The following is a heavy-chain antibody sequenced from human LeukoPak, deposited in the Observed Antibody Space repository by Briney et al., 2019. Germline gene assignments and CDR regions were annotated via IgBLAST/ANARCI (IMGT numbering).Heavy chain of an antibody. J-gene: IGHJ6*03. Sequence: SVKVSCKASGGTFSSYAISWVRQAPGQGLEWMGGIIPTFGTANYAQKFQGRVTITADESTSTAYMELSSLRSEDTAVYYCARALVPAAITSGYYYMDVWGKGTTVTVSS. CDR2: IIPTFGTA. CDR3: ARALVPAAITSGYYYMDV. V-gene: IGHV1-69*01. CDR1: GGTFSSYA. D-gene: IGHD2-2*01.